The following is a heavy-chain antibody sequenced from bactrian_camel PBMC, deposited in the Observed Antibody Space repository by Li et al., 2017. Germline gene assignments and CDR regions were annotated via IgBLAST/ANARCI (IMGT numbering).Heavy chain of an antibody. J-gene: IGHJ4*01. CDR1: EFTYSRTW. V-gene: IGHV3S1*01. D-gene: IGHD6*01. CDR3: AADVGSMSGNCQPNY. CDR2: IYTFHRTT. Sequence: QVQLVESGGGSVQAGGSLRLSCAYSEFTYSRTWLGWFRQAPGMEREQVAAFIYTFHRTTRYADSVKGRFTISRDDAKNTMYLQMNNLQPEDTAMYYCAADVGSMSGNCQPNYWGQGTQVTVS.